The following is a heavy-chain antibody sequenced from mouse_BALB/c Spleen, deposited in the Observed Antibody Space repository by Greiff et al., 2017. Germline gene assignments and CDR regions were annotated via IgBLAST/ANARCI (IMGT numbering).Heavy chain of an antibody. CDR1: GYTFTSYY. Sequence: VQLVESGAELVKPGASVKLSCKASGYTFTSYYMYWVKQRPGQGLEWIGGINPSNGGTNFNEKFKSKATLTVDKSSSTAYMQLSSLTSEDSAVYYCTRGNRFYAMDYWGQGTSVTVSS. D-gene: IGHD2-14*01. CDR3: TRGNRFYAMDY. V-gene: IGHV1S81*02. J-gene: IGHJ4*01. CDR2: INPSNGGT.